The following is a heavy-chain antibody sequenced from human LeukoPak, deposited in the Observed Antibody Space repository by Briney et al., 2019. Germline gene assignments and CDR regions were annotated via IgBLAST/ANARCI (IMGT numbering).Heavy chain of an antibody. CDR2: ISSSSSSI. CDR3: ARARADYDILTGYYTRYYFDY. D-gene: IGHD3-9*01. Sequence: PGGPLRLSCAASGFTLSSYSMNWVRQAPGKGLEWVSYISSSSSSIYYADSVKGRFTISRDNSKNTLYLQMNSLRAEDTAVYYCARARADYDILTGYYTRYYFDYWGQGTPVTVSS. V-gene: IGHV3-48*01. CDR1: GFTLSSYS. J-gene: IGHJ4*02.